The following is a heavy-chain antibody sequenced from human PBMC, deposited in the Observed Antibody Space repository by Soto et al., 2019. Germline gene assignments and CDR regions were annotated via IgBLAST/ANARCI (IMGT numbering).Heavy chain of an antibody. CDR1: GFTFSSYG. D-gene: IGHD4-17*01. J-gene: IGHJ2*01. V-gene: IGHV3-30*18. Sequence: QVQLVESGGGVVQPGRSLRLSCAASGFTFSSYGMHWVRQAPGKGLEWVAVISYDGSNKYYADSVKGRFTISRDNSKNTLYLQMNSLRAEDTAVYYCAKDGSYGDYQKWYFDLWGRGTLVTVSP. CDR2: ISYDGSNK. CDR3: AKDGSYGDYQKWYFDL.